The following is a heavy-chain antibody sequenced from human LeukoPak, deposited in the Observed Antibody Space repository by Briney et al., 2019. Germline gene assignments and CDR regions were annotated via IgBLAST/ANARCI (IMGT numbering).Heavy chain of an antibody. CDR3: VRDPDALDF. CDR2: VSKITHRK. D-gene: IGHD2-2*01. Sequence: PGGSLRLSCAASGFTVSSNYMNWVRRAPGKGLEWVSYVSKITHRKLYADSVRGRFTISRDDVTNSLYLQMDSLRVEDTAVYYCVRDPDALDFWGRGTQVIVSS. J-gene: IGHJ4*02. V-gene: IGHV3-53*01. CDR1: GFTVSSNY.